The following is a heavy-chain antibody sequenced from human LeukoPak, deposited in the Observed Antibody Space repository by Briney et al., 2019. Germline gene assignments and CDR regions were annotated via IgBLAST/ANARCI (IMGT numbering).Heavy chain of an antibody. Sequence: SDTLSLTCAVYGGYISGYYWSWIRETPGRGLEWVGEIHYTGATSYNPSLKSRATISTDTSKNQFSLRLSSVTAADTAVYYCARGNILTGYCFDFWGQGALVTVSS. V-gene: IGHV4-34*01. J-gene: IGHJ4*02. CDR2: IHYTGAT. CDR3: ARGNILTGYCFDF. D-gene: IGHD3-9*01. CDR1: GGYISGYY.